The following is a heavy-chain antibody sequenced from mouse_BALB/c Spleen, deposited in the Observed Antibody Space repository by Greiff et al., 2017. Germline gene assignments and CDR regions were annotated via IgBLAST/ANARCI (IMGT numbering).Heavy chain of an antibody. CDR3: ARSGGITTGALFAY. CDR2: ISSGSSTI. Sequence: EVHLVESGGGLVQPGGSRKLSCAASGFTFSSFGMHWVRQAPEKGLEWVAYISSGSSTIYYADTVKGRFTISRDNPKNTLFLQMTSLRSEDTAMYYCARSGGITTGALFAYWGEGTLVTVSA. V-gene: IGHV5-17*02. CDR1: GFTFSSFG. D-gene: IGHD2-4*01. J-gene: IGHJ3*01.